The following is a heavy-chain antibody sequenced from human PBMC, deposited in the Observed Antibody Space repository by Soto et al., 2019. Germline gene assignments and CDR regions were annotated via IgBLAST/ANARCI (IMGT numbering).Heavy chain of an antibody. Sequence: SGPELGNHKQSVTKNCTFWGFSLNKNKVGVGWIRQPPGKALEWLALIYWDDDKRYSPSLKTRLSITKDTSKKQVVVTMTNMDPVDTATYYCARQVRYCISTSCSVGGWFDPWGQGTLVTVSS. CDR3: ARQVRYCISTSCSVGGWFDP. D-gene: IGHD2-2*01. CDR1: GFSLNKNKVG. V-gene: IGHV2-5*02. CDR2: IYWDDDK. J-gene: IGHJ5*02.